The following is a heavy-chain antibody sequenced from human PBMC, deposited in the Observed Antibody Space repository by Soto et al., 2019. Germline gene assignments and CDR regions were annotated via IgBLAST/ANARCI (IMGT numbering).Heavy chain of an antibody. Sequence: SETLSLTCTVSGGSISSYYWSWIRQPPGKGLEWIGYIYYSGGTNYNPSLKSRVTISVDTSKNQFSLKLSSVTAADTAVYYCARAVVGATIDYWGQGTLVTVSS. J-gene: IGHJ4*02. V-gene: IGHV4-59*01. D-gene: IGHD1-26*01. CDR2: IYYSGGT. CDR3: ARAVVGATIDY. CDR1: GGSISSYY.